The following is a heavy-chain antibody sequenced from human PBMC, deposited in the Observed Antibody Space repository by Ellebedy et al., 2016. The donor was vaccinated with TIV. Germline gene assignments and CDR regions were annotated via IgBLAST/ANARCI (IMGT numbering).Heavy chain of an antibody. V-gene: IGHV3-7*01. CDR3: TKDGSGTMNF. D-gene: IGHD1-1*01. CDR1: GFDFSTYW. CDR2: MNGDGNER. J-gene: IGHJ4*02. Sequence: GESLKISCAASGFDFSTYWMSWVRQAPGQGLEWVANMNGDGNERYYVDSVEGRFTISRDNTRNSLYLQMNSLRADDTAVYYCTKDGSGTMNFWGQGTLVTVSS.